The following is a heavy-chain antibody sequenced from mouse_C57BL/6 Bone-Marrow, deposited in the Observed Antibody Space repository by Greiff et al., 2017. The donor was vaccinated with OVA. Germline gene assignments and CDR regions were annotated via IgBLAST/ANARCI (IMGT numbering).Heavy chain of an antibody. V-gene: IGHV1-39*01. CDR1: GYSFTDYN. Sequence: EVKLQESGPELVKPGASVKISCKASGYSFTDYNMNWVKQSNGKSLEWIGVINPNYGTTSYNQKFKGKATLTVDQSSSTAYMQLNSLTSEDSAVYYCSDGYYGAMDYWGQGTSVTVSS. CDR2: INPNYGTT. D-gene: IGHD2-3*01. CDR3: SDGYYGAMDY. J-gene: IGHJ4*01.